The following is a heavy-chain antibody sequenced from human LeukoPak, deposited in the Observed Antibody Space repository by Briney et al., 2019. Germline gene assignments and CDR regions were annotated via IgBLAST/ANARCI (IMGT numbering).Heavy chain of an antibody. CDR1: GGSISSSSYY. Sequence: SETLSLTCTVSGGSISSSSYYWGWIRQPPGKGLEWIGSIYYSGSTHYNPSLKSRVTISVDTSKNQFSLKLSSVTAADTAVYYCASVDYSSSWYYYFDYWGQGTLVTVSS. CDR3: ASVDYSSSWYYYFDY. J-gene: IGHJ4*02. CDR2: IYYSGST. D-gene: IGHD6-13*01. V-gene: IGHV4-39*01.